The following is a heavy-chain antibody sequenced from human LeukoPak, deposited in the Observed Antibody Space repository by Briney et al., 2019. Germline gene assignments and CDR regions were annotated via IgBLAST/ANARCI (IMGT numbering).Heavy chain of an antibody. Sequence: GASVKVSCKASGYTFTSYYMHWVRQAPGQGLEWMGIINPSGGSTSYAQKFQGRVTMTRDTSTSTVYMDLSSLRSEDTAVYYCARVKPNYYDSSAYGTFDIWGQGTMVTVSS. CDR2: INPSGGST. CDR1: GYTFTSYY. J-gene: IGHJ3*02. D-gene: IGHD3-22*01. CDR3: ARVKPNYYDSSAYGTFDI. V-gene: IGHV1-46*01.